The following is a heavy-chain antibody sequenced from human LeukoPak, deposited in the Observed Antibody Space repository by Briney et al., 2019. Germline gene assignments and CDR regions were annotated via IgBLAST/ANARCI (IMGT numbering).Heavy chain of an antibody. D-gene: IGHD2-15*01. J-gene: IGHJ4*02. V-gene: IGHV1-18*01. CDR3: ARDYMDMGSGPPDPFDY. CDR2: ISAYNGNT. Sequence: ASAKVSCKASGYTFTSYGISWVRQAPGQGLEWVGWISAYNGNTNYAQKLQGRVTMTTDTSTSTAYMELRSLRSDDTAVYYCARDYMDMGSGPPDPFDYWGQGTLVTVSS. CDR1: GYTFTSYG.